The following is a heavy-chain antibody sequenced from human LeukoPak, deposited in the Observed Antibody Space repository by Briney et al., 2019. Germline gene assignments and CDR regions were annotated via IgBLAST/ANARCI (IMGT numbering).Heavy chain of an antibody. CDR3: ARVSEGYGGNSAFDF. V-gene: IGHV4-30-2*01. D-gene: IGHD4-23*01. J-gene: IGHJ4*02. CDR1: GGALSSGGYY. CDR2: IYHSGTP. Sequence: SETLSLTCTVSGGALSSGGYYWTWIRQPPGKGLEWIGNIYHSGTPYYNPSLKSRVTLSVDRSKNQFSLKMTSVTAADTAVYYCARVSEGYGGNSAFDFWGQGTLVTVSS.